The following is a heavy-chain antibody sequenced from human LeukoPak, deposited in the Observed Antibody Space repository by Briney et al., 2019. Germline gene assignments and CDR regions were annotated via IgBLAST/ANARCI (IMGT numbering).Heavy chain of an antibody. CDR2: INPNSGGT. J-gene: IGHJ4*02. D-gene: IGHD6-13*01. V-gene: IGHV1-2*02. Sequence: GASVKVSCKASGYTFTGYYMHWVRQAPGQGLEWMGWINPNSGGTNYAQKFQGRVTMTRDTSISTAYMELSRLRSDDTAVYYCARRTQAPYSSSWYLRGSPEYWGQGTLVTVSS. CDR3: ARRTQAPYSSSWYLRGSPEY. CDR1: GYTFTGYY.